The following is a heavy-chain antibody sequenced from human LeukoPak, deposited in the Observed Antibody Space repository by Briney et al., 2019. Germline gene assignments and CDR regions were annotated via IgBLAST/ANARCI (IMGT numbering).Heavy chain of an antibody. CDR3: ARKADAFDI. Sequence: PGGSLRLSCAASGFIFTSYGIHWVRQAPGKGLEWVAFIQYDGSNKYYADSVKGRFTISRDNSKNTLYLQMNSLRAEDTAVYYCARKADAFDIWGQRTMVTVSS. J-gene: IGHJ3*02. V-gene: IGHV3-30*02. CDR2: IQYDGSNK. CDR1: GFIFTSYG.